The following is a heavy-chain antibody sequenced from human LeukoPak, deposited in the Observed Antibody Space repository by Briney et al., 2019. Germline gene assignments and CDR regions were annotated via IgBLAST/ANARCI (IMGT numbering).Heavy chain of an antibody. CDR2: IYYSGST. V-gene: IGHV4-59*11. Sequence: PSETLSLTCTVSGASISSHYWSWIRQPPGKGLEWIGYIYYSGSTNYNPSLKSPVTISVDTSKDLFSLKLSSVAAAGSAVDYWAGVVDYYYMGFWGKGTTVTVSS. J-gene: IGHJ6*03. CDR1: GASISSHY. CDR3: AGVVDYYYMGF. D-gene: IGHD2-15*01.